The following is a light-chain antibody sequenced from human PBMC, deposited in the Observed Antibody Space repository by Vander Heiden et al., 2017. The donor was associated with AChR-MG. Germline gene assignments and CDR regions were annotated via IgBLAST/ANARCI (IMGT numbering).Light chain of an antibody. CDR3: QQDDSTPRT. CDR2: WAS. J-gene: IGKJ1*01. CDR1: QNILYNSSNKNY. Sequence: DIVMTQSPDSLAVSLGERATINCKSSQNILYNSSNKNYLTWYQQKPGQPPKVLIYWASTRESGVPDRFSGSGSGTDFTLTISSLQAEDAAVYYCQQDDSTPRTFGQGTRVEIK. V-gene: IGKV4-1*01.